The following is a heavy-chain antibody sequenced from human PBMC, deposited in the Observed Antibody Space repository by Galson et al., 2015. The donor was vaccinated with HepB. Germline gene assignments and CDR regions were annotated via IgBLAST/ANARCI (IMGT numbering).Heavy chain of an antibody. Sequence: SLRLSCAASGFTFSSYAMHWVRQAPGKGLEWVAVISYDGSNKYYADSVKGRFTISRDNSKNTLYLQMNSLRAEDTAVYYCARGSTTVTTEFDYWGQGTLVTVSS. J-gene: IGHJ4*02. CDR2: ISYDGSNK. V-gene: IGHV3-30*04. D-gene: IGHD4-17*01. CDR3: ARGSTTVTTEFDY. CDR1: GFTFSSYA.